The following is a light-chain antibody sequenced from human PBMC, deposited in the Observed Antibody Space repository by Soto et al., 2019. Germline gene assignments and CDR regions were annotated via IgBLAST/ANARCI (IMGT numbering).Light chain of an antibody. Sequence: DIQMTQSPASLSASVGDRVTITCRASQSISTYLTWYQQKPGKAPKLLILVASTLPSGVPSRFSGSGSGTDFTLTISSLQPEDFATYYCQQSYSNTQTFGQGTKVEIK. CDR1: QSISTY. CDR2: VAS. CDR3: QQSYSNTQT. J-gene: IGKJ1*01. V-gene: IGKV1-39*01.